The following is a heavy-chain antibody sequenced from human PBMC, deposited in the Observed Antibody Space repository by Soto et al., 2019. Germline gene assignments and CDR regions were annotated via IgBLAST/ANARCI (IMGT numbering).Heavy chain of an antibody. CDR3: CREKYFSYHGMAG. J-gene: IGHJ6*02. V-gene: IGHV3-73*01. CDR2: IRSKANSYAT. CDR1: GFAFSGST. Sequence: QTGRSMRLSCAGSGFAFSGSTIHWVRQASGKGLEWVGRIRSKANSYATAYAASVKGRFIISRDDSKTTAYLQMSSLKIEDTAVYYCCREKYFSYHGMAGCGQGTTVTV.